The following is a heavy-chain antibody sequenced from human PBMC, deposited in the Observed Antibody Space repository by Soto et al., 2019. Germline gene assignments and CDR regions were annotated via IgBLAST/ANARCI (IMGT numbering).Heavy chain of an antibody. D-gene: IGHD1-1*01. J-gene: IGHJ6*02. Sequence: SETLSPTCTVSGGYISSYYWSWIRQPPGKGLEWIGYIYYSGSTNYNPSLKSRVTISVDTSKNQFSLKLSSVTAADTAVYYCTQQTISYTLGVWGQGTTVTVSS. CDR2: IYYSGST. CDR3: TQQTISYTLGV. CDR1: GGYISSYY. V-gene: IGHV4-59*01.